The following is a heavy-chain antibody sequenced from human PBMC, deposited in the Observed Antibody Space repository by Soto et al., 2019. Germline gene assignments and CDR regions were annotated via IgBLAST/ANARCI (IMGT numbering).Heavy chain of an antibody. Sequence: GGSLSLSCSASGFTFSNYAIHWVRQAPGKGLEYVAAITNNGGSTKYADSVKGRFTISRDNSKSTVFLQMSSLRPEDTAISYCVEDHGPYHRNFEFWGRGTLVTVSS. D-gene: IGHD2-2*01. CDR1: GFTFSNYA. V-gene: IGHV3-64D*06. CDR2: ITNNGGST. CDR3: VEDHGPYHRNFEF. J-gene: IGHJ4*02.